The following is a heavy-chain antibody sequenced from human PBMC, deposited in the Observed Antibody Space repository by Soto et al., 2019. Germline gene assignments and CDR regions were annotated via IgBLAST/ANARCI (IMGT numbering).Heavy chain of an antibody. V-gene: IGHV3-11*01. J-gene: IGHJ4*02. CDR3: ARERARVFDS. CDR1: GFTFSDYY. CDR2: ISIASSTI. Sequence: GGSLRLSCAASGFTFSDYYMGWIRQAPGRGLEWLSYISIASSTIYYADSVKGRFSISRDNAKNSLYLQLSSLRAEDTAVYFCARERARVFDSWGQETLVTVSS.